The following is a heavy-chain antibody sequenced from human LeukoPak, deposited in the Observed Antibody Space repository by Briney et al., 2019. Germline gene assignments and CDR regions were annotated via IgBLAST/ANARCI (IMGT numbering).Heavy chain of an antibody. CDR2: INPSGGST. V-gene: IGHV1-46*01. J-gene: IGHJ4*02. CDR1: GYTFTSYY. CDR3: ARGGGYSYGQGVPYYCDY. Sequence: ASVKVSCKASGYTFTSYYMHWVRQAPGQGLEWMGIINPSGGSTSYAQKFQGRVTMTRDTSTSTVYMELSSLRSEDTAVYYCARGGGYSYGQGVPYYCDYWGKGTGVTVS. D-gene: IGHD5-18*01.